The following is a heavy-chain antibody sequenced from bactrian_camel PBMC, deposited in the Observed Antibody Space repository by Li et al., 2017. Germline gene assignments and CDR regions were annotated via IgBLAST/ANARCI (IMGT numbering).Heavy chain of an antibody. J-gene: IGHJ4*01. D-gene: IGHD5*01. V-gene: IGHV3S31*01. Sequence: DVQLVESGGGLVQPGGSLRLSCAASGFTISSCNMYWYRQAPGKERDLVSTLKSGGSEYYAYSVQGRFTISRDNAENTLYLQMNSLKIEDTAVYFCAAGLLADHGLGLGTQVTVS. CDR1: GFTISSCN. CDR2: LKSGGSE.